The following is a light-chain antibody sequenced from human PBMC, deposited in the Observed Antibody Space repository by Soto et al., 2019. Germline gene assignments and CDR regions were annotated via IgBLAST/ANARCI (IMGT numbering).Light chain of an antibody. V-gene: IGKV3-15*01. CDR2: GAS. CDR1: QSISSN. Sequence: EIVLTQSPATLSVSAGESATLSCRASQSISSNLAWYQQKPGQSPRLLIYGASSRATGVPVRFSGSGSGVAFTLTFSGLQSEDFAFYHWQQYNQWPGTFGQGTKVDIK. J-gene: IGKJ1*01. CDR3: QQYNQWPGT.